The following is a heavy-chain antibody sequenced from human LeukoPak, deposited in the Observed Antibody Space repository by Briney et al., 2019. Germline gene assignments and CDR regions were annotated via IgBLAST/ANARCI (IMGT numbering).Heavy chain of an antibody. CDR3: AKGMTYYDFWSGYYDLHDAFDI. CDR1: GFTFSSYA. CDR2: ISGSGDNT. V-gene: IGHV3-23*01. D-gene: IGHD3-3*01. J-gene: IGHJ3*02. Sequence: PGGSLRPSCAASGFTFSSYAMSWVRQAPGKGLEWVSAISGSGDNTYYADSVKGRFTISRDNSKNTLYLQMNSLRAEDTAVYYCAKGMTYYDFWSGYYDLHDAFDIWGQGTMVTVSS.